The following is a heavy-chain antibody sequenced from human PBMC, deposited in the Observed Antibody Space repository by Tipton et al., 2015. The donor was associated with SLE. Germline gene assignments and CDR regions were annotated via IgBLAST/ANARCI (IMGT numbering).Heavy chain of an antibody. J-gene: IGHJ4*02. CDR2: IYYTGNT. V-gene: IGHV4-39*07. CDR3: ARDEYRYDGTGYHLLGHFDY. CDR1: GASIRNYY. D-gene: IGHD3-22*01. Sequence: TLSLTCSVTGASIRNYYWGWIRQPPGKGLEWIGNIYYTGNTFYSPSLKSRVTISVDTSKNQFSLKLSSVTAADTAVYYCARDEYRYDGTGYHLLGHFDYWGQGTLVTVSS.